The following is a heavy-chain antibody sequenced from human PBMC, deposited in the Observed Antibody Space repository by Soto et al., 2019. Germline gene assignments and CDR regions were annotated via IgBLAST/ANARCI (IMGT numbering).Heavy chain of an antibody. CDR1: GFTFSSYG. V-gene: IGHV3-33*01. CDR3: ARDRVSGPITIFGVVRDNGMDV. J-gene: IGHJ6*02. Sequence: GGSLRLSCAASGFTFSSYGMHWVRQAPGKVLEWVAVIWYDGSNKYYADSVKGRFTISRDNSKNTLYLQMNSLRAEDTAVYYCARDRVSGPITIFGVVRDNGMDVWGQGTTVTVSS. CDR2: IWYDGSNK. D-gene: IGHD3-3*01.